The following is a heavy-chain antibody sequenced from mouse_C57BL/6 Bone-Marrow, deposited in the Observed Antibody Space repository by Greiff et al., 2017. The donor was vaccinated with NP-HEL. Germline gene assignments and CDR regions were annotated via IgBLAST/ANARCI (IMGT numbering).Heavy chain of an antibody. J-gene: IGHJ3*01. D-gene: IGHD1-1*01. Sequence: LVESGPELVKPGASVKISCKASGYSFTGYYMNWVKQSPEKSLEWIGEINPSTGGTTYNQKFKAKATLTVDKSSSTAYMQLKSLTSEDSAVYYCARSRAYYYGSSPWFAYWGQGTLVTVSA. V-gene: IGHV1-42*01. CDR2: INPSTGGT. CDR3: ARSRAYYYGSSPWFAY. CDR1: GYSFTGYY.